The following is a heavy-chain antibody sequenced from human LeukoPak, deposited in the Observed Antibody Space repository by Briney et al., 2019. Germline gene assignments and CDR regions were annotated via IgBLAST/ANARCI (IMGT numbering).Heavy chain of an antibody. CDR3: ATTILYSSSWYGDDAFDI. D-gene: IGHD6-13*01. J-gene: IGHJ3*02. CDR1: GFTFSRHD. Sequence: PGRSLRLSCVASGFTFSRHDMNWVRQAPGKGLEWVAVIWYDGSNKYYADSVKGRFTISRDNSKNTLYLQMNSLRAEDTAVYYCATTILYSSSWYGDDAFDIWGQGTMVTVSS. V-gene: IGHV3-33*07. CDR2: IWYDGSNK.